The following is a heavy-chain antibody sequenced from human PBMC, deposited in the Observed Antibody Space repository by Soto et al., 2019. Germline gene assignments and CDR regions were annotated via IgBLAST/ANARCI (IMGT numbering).Heavy chain of an antibody. J-gene: IGHJ6*02. CDR3: ARDKWLRSQVRGGMDV. V-gene: IGHV1-46*01. Sequence: ASVKVSCKASGYTFTSYYMHWVRQAPGQGLEWMGIINPSGGSTSYAQKFQGRVTMTRDTSTSTVYMELSSLRSEDTAVYYCARDKWLRSQVRGGMDVWGQGTTVTVSS. CDR1: GYTFTSYY. CDR2: INPSGGST. D-gene: IGHD5-12*01.